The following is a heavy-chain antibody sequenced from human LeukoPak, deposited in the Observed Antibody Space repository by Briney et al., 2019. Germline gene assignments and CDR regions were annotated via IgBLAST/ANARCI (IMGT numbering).Heavy chain of an antibody. Sequence: GGSLRLSCAASGFTFSSYWMSWVRQAPGKGLEWVANIKQDGSEKYYVDSVKGRFTISRDNAKNSLYLQMNSLRAEGTAVYYCARDHGGYCSGGSCYLAEYFQHWGQGTLVTVSS. CDR2: IKQDGSEK. CDR3: ARDHGGYCSGGSCYLAEYFQH. CDR1: GFTFSSYW. D-gene: IGHD2-15*01. J-gene: IGHJ1*01. V-gene: IGHV3-7*03.